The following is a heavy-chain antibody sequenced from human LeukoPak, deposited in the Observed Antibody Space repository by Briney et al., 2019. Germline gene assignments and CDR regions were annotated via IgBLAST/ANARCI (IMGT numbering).Heavy chain of an antibody. CDR3: ARVYLERLTAGYFDH. J-gene: IGHJ4*02. CDR1: GFFVSNNY. CDR2: IYSGGDT. V-gene: IGHV3-66*02. D-gene: IGHD2-8*01. Sequence: GGSLRLSCAASGFFVSNNYMSWVRQAPGKGLEWVSVIYSGGDTYYADSVKGRFTISRDNSKNTLYLQMNSLRDDDSAAYFCARVYLERLTAGYFDHWGQGTQVTVSP.